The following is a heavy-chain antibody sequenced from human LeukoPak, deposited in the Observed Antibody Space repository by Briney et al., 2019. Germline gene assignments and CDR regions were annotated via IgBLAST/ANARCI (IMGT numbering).Heavy chain of an antibody. CDR3: ARGGYCSSTSCWNNWFDP. V-gene: IGHV4-30-2*01. D-gene: IGHD2-2*03. CDR2: IYHSGST. Sequence: SQTLSLTCTVSGGSISSGGYYWSWIRQPPGKGLEWIGYIYHSGSTYYNPSLKSRVTISVDRSKNQFSLKLSSVTAADTAVYYCARGGYCSSTSCWNNWFDPWGQGTLVTVSS. CDR1: GGSISSGGYY. J-gene: IGHJ5*02.